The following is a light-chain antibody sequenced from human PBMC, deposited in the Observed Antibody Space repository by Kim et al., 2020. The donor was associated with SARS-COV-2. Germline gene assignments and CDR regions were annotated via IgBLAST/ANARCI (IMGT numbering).Light chain of an antibody. V-gene: IGKV3-15*01. CDR2: GAS. J-gene: IGKJ4*01. CDR1: QSVSSN. CDR3: QQYYNWPLT. Sequence: EIVMTQSPATLSVSPGERATLSCRASQSVSSNLAWYQQKPGQAPRVLIYGASTRATGIPARFSGSGSGTEFTLTISSLQSEDFAVYYCQQYYNWPLTFGGGTKVDVK.